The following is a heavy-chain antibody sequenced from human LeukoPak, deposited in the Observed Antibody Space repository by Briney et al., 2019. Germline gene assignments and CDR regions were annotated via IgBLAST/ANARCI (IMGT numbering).Heavy chain of an antibody. D-gene: IGHD3-10*01. CDR3: ARVDYYGSGSYYPSDY. CDR2: IIPIFGTA. J-gene: IGHJ4*02. V-gene: IGHV1-69*05. CDR1: GGTFSSYA. Sequence: SVKVSCKASGGTFSSYAISWVRQAPGQGLEWMGGIIPIFGTANYAQKFQGRVTMTRDTSTSTVYMELSSLRSEDTAVYYCARVDYYGSGSYYPSDYWGQGTLVTVSS.